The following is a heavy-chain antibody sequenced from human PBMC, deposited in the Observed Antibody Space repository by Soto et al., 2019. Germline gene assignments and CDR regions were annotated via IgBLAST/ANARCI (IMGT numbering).Heavy chain of an antibody. CDR3: ARENYLLWFGARANWFDR. CDR1: GFTFSSYG. CDR2: IWYDGSNK. Sequence: QVQLVESGGGVVQPGRSLRLSCAAPGFTFSSYGMHWVRQAPGKGLEWVAVIWYDGSNKYYADCLKGRFTISRDNSKNTLYLHMNSLRAEDTAVYYCARENYLLWFGARANWFDRLGQGTLVTVSS. J-gene: IGHJ5*02. V-gene: IGHV3-33*01. D-gene: IGHD3-10*01.